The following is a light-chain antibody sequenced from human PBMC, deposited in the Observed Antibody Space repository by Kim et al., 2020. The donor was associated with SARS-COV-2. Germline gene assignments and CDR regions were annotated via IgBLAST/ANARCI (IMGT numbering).Light chain of an antibody. CDR2: DVR. Sequence: GQSITISCTGVSSDIGTYYSVSWFQQFPGRVPKLIIYDVRSRPSGVSSRFSGSKSGDTASLTISGLQAADEADYYCSSYTTSNTLVFGGGTQLTVL. CDR3: SSYTTSNTLV. J-gene: IGLJ3*02. V-gene: IGLV2-14*03. CDR1: SSDIGTYYS.